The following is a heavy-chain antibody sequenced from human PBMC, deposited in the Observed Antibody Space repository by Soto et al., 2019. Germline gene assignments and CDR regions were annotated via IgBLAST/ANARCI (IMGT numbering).Heavy chain of an antibody. CDR1: GGTFSSYA. CDR2: IIPIFGTA. CDR3: ARTPGYSYGRTYDFDY. V-gene: IGHV1-69*13. D-gene: IGHD5-18*01. Sequence: SVKVSCKASGGTFSSYAISWVRQAPGQGLEWMGGIIPIFGTANYAQKFQGRVTITADESTSTAYMELSSLGSEDTAVYYCARTPGYSYGRTYDFDYWAQGTLVTVSS. J-gene: IGHJ4*02.